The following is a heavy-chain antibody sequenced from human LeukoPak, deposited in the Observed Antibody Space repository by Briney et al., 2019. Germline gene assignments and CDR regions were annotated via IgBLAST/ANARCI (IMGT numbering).Heavy chain of an antibody. CDR3: ARKRRRGYYLNSAFDM. V-gene: IGHV4-34*01. J-gene: IGHJ3*02. Sequence: SETLSLTCDVNDESFSTYYWSWIRQSPGKGLEWIAEISHRGTSTYNPSLQSRVTVSVDASKNHFSLRVKSVIAADTAIYYCARKRRRGYYLNSAFDMWGQGTMVTVSS. CDR2: ISHRGTS. D-gene: IGHD3-3*01. CDR1: DESFSTYY.